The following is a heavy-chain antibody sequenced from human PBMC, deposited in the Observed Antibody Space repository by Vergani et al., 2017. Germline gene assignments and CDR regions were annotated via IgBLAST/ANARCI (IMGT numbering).Heavy chain of an antibody. CDR3: TRHWAVVAANNWFDP. CDR2: FYHSGSP. Sequence: QVQLQESGPGVVKSSETLSLTCAVSGYSIRSGYYWAWIRQSPLKGLEWIGSFYHSGSPFYNPSLKSRATMSVDTSKSQFSLKLSSVTAADTAVYYCTRHWAVVAANNWFDPWGQGTLVTVSS. CDR1: GYSIRSGYY. D-gene: IGHD2-15*01. J-gene: IGHJ5*02. V-gene: IGHV4-38-2*01.